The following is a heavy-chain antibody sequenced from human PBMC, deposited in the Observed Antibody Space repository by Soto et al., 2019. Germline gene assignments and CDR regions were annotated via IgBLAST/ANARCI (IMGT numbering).Heavy chain of an antibody. J-gene: IGHJ6*02. D-gene: IGHD3-3*01. V-gene: IGHV3-49*03. CDR1: GFTFCDYA. Sequence: GGSLRLSCTASGFTFCDYAMSWFRQAPGKGLEWVGFIRSKAYGGTTEYAASVKGRFTISRDDSKSIAYLQMNSLKTEDTAVYYCTRAPDFWSGYKGYYYYGMDVWGQGTTVTVSS. CDR3: TRAPDFWSGYKGYYYYGMDV. CDR2: IRSKAYGGTT.